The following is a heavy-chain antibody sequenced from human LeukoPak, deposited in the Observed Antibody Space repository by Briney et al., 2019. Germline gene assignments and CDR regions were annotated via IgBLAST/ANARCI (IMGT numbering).Heavy chain of an antibody. Sequence: GGSLRLSCAASGFTFSSYAMSWVRQAPGKGLEWVSAISGSGGSTYYADSVKGRFIISRDNAKNSLYLQMNSLRAGDTAVYYCARAYRGYYGSGSYYNDAFDIWGQGTMVTVSS. V-gene: IGHV3-23*01. J-gene: IGHJ3*02. CDR3: ARAYRGYYGSGSYYNDAFDI. CDR2: ISGSGGST. D-gene: IGHD3-10*01. CDR1: GFTFSSYA.